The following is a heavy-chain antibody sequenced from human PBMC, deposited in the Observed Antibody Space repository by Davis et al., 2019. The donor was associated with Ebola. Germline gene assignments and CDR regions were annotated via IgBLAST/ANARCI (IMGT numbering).Heavy chain of an antibody. J-gene: IGHJ6*02. V-gene: IGHV3-23*01. D-gene: IGHD1-14*01. CDR1: GYTFSIHA. Sequence: GESLKISCAASGYTFSIHAMTWVRQAPSKALEWFSALSCLGGLSYYADSVKVRFTISRDNSNNTLYLQMDSLTAEDTAVYYCARGGETVTGTASHGMDVWGQGTTVTVSS. CDR3: ARGGETVTGTASHGMDV. CDR2: LSCLGGLS.